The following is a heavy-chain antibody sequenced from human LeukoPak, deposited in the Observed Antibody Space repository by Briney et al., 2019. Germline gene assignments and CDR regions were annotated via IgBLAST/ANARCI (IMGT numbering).Heavy chain of an antibody. D-gene: IGHD3-22*01. CDR1: GYTFTSYY. CDR2: ISAYNGNA. J-gene: IGHJ4*02. V-gene: IGHV1-18*04. CDR3: ARDTYYYDSSGYYYPDFDY. Sequence: ASVKVSCKASGYTFTSYYMHWVRQAPGQGLEWMGWISAYNGNANYAQKLQGRVTMTTDTSTSTAYMELRSLRSDDTAVYYCARDTYYYDSSGYYYPDFDYWGQGTLVTVSS.